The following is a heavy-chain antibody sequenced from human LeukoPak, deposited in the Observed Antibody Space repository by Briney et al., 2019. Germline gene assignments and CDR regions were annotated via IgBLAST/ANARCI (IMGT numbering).Heavy chain of an antibody. D-gene: IGHD3-22*01. CDR1: GFTFSSYS. V-gene: IGHV3-21*01. Sequence: PGGSLRLSCAASGFTFSSYSMNWVRQAPGKGLEWVSSISSSSSYIYYADSVKGRFTISRDNAKNSLYLQTNSLRAEDTAVYYCARDYYDSSGYPWFDPWGQGTLVTVSS. CDR2: ISSSSSYI. CDR3: ARDYYDSSGYPWFDP. J-gene: IGHJ5*02.